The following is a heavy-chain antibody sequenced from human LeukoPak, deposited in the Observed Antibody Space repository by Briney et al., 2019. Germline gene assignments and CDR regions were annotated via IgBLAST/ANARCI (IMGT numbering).Heavy chain of an antibody. CDR2: ISGSGGST. J-gene: IGHJ4*02. Sequence: GGSLRLSCAASGFTFSSYAMSWVRQAPGKGLEWVSAISGSGGSTYYADSVKGRFTISRDNSKNTLCLQMNSLRAEDTAVYYCAKDVGGYSSGDYWGQGTLVTVSS. V-gene: IGHV3-23*01. CDR1: GFTFSSYA. CDR3: AKDVGGYSSGDY. D-gene: IGHD3-22*01.